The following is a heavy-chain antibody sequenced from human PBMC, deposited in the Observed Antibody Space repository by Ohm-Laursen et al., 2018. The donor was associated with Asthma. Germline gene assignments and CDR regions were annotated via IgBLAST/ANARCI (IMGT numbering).Heavy chain of an antibody. J-gene: IGHJ4*02. D-gene: IGHD5-24*01. CDR3: ARGNLEGLQ. CDR2: IFPDGRHT. Sequence: SLRLSCAASGFTFSDYFMHWVHQRPGGGLDWISHIFPDGRHTNYADSVKGRFTISRDDAKNTLYLQMNSLRADDSAVYYCARGNLEGLQWGQGTLVTVSS. CDR1: GFTFSDYF. V-gene: IGHV3-74*01.